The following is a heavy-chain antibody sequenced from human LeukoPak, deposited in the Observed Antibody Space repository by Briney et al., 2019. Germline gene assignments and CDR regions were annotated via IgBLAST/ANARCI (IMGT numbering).Heavy chain of an antibody. V-gene: IGHV1-46*01. CDR2: TNPSGGST. J-gene: IGHJ4*02. Sequence: ASVKVSCKASGYTFTSYYMHWVRQAPGQGLEWMGITNPSGGSTSYAQKFQGRVTMTRDTSTSTVYMELSSLRSEDTAVYYCARSLDPVLLIPDIVVVPVPLYWGQGTLVTVSS. CDR1: GYTFTSYY. CDR3: ARSLDPVLLIPDIVVVPVPLY. D-gene: IGHD2-2*01.